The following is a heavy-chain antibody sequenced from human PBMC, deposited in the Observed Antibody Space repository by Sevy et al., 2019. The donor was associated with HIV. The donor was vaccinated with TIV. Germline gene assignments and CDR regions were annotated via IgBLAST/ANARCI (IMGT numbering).Heavy chain of an antibody. CDR2: LSFGCGEI. CDR1: GFTFSKYS. Sequence: GGCLRLSCAASGFTFSKYSMSWVRQPPGKGLEWVSTLSFGCGEINYADSVKGRFTMSRDNSKSSVYLQMNNLRPEDTAVYYCAREGCTKPHDYWGQGTLVTVSS. J-gene: IGHJ4*02. V-gene: IGHV3-23*01. D-gene: IGHD2-8*01. CDR3: AREGCTKPHDY.